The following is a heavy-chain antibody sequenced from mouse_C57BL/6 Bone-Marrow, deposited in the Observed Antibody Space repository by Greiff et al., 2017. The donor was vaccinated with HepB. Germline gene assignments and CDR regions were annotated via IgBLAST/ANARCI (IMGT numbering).Heavy chain of an antibody. CDR1: GYTFTSYW. CDR3: ARESIRCAY. Sequence: QVQLQQPGAELVKPGASVKLSCKASGYTFTSYWMQWVKQRPGQGLEWIGEIDPSDSYTNYNQKFKGKATLTVDTSSSTAYMQLSSLTSEDSAVYYCARESIRCAYCGQVTLVTVSA. D-gene: IGHD2-10*02. CDR2: IDPSDSYT. J-gene: IGHJ3*01. V-gene: IGHV1-50*01.